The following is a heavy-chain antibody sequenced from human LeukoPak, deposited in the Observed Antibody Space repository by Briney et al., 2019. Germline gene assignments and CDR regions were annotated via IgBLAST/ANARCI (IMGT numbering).Heavy chain of an antibody. CDR1: GGSISSSSYY. D-gene: IGHD4-23*01. V-gene: IGHV4-39*01. J-gene: IGHJ4*02. CDR3: AKDYGANVFDY. CDR2: INYSGST. Sequence: SETLSLTCTVSGGSISSSSYYWGWIRQPPGKGLEWIGSINYSGSTYYNPSLKSRVTISVDTSKNQFSLKLSSVTAADTAVYYCAKDYGANVFDYWGQGTLVTVSS.